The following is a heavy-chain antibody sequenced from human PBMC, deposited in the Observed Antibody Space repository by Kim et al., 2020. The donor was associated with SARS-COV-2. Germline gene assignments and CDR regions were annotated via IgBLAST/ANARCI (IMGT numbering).Heavy chain of an antibody. V-gene: IGHV1-69*13. CDR2: IIPIFGTA. D-gene: IGHD3-9*01. Sequence: SVKVSCKASGGTFSSYAISWVRQAPGQGLEWMGGIIPIFGTANYAQKFQGRVTITADESTSTAYMELSSLRSEDTAVYYCARGTYYDILTGYFFAPPFVYWGQGTLVTVSS. J-gene: IGHJ4*02. CDR3: ARGTYYDILTGYFFAPPFVY. CDR1: GGTFSSYA.